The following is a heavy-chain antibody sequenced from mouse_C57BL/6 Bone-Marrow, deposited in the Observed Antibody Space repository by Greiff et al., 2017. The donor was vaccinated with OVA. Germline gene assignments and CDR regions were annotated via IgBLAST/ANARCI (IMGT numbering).Heavy chain of an antibody. V-gene: IGHV5-6*02. Sequence: EVMLVESGGDLVKPGGSLKLSCAASGFTFSSYGMSWVRQTPDKRLEWVATIRSGGSYTYYPDSVKGRFTISRDNAKNTLYLQMSRLKSEDTAMYYCARRGCKAYFDDWGQGTTLTVSS. CDR2: IRSGGSYT. D-gene: IGHD6-1*01. CDR1: GFTFSSYG. J-gene: IGHJ2*01. CDR3: ARRGCKAYFDD.